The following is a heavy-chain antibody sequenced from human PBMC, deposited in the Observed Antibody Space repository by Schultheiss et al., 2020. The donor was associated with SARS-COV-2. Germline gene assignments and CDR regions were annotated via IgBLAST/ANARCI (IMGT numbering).Heavy chain of an antibody. CDR2: IYSGGST. CDR3: AGSFLSGPQRGDAFDI. Sequence: GGSLRLSCAASGFTVSSNYMSWVRQAPGKGLEWVSVIYSGGSTYYADSVKGRFTISRDNSKNTLYLQMNSLRAEDTAVYYCAGSFLSGPQRGDAFDIWGQGTMVTVSS. CDR1: GFTVSSNY. V-gene: IGHV3-66*01. D-gene: IGHD3-3*01. J-gene: IGHJ3*02.